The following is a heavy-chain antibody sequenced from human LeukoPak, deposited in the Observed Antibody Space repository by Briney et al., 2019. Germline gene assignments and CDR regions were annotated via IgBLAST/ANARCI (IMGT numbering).Heavy chain of an antibody. CDR2: INTNTGNP. CDR3: ARDPGSRGYSYGTGDY. Sequence: GASVKVSCKASGYTFTSYAMNWVRQAPGQGIEWMGWINTNTGNPTYAQGFTGRFVFSLDTSVSTAYLQISSLKAEDTAVYYCARDPGSRGYSYGTGDYWGQGTLVTVSS. V-gene: IGHV7-4-1*02. CDR1: GYTFTSYA. D-gene: IGHD5-18*01. J-gene: IGHJ4*02.